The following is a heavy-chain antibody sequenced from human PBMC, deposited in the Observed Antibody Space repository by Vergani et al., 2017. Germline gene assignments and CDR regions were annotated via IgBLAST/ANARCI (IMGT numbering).Heavy chain of an antibody. D-gene: IGHD2-15*01. Sequence: QLVQSGPEVKKPGTSVKVSCKASGYTFTSYGISWVRQAPGQGLEWMGWISAYNGNTNYAQKFKGRVTITADESTSTAYMELTSLRSEDTAVYYCATGGIGACSGGTCYLFDYWGQGTLVTVSS. CDR3: ATGGIGACSGGTCYLFDY. CDR2: ISAYNGNT. J-gene: IGHJ4*02. CDR1: GYTFTSYG. V-gene: IGHV1-18*01.